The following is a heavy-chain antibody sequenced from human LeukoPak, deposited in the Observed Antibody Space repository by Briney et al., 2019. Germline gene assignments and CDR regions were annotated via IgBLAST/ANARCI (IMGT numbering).Heavy chain of an antibody. CDR3: AKSGRGTSSGPFGY. J-gene: IGHJ4*02. CDR2: ISGSGGST. V-gene: IGHV3-23*01. D-gene: IGHD6-19*01. Sequence: GGSLRLSCAASGFTFSSDAMSWVRQAPGKGLEWVSAISGSGGSTYYADSVKGRFTISRDNSKNTLYLQMNSLRAEDTAVYYCAKSGRGTSSGPFGYWGQGTLVTVSS. CDR1: GFTFSSDA.